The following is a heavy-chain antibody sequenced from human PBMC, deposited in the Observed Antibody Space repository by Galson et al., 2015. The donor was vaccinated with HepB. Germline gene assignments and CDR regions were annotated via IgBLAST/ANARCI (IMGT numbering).Heavy chain of an antibody. CDR2: INYSGTT. CDR1: GGSISSSYYY. Sequence: SETLSLTCTVSGGSISSSYYYWGWIRQPPGMRPEWIGSINYSGTTYYNPSLKSRVTMSVDTSKNQFSLKMSSVTAADTAVYYCARRAEYSGSYDFDYWGRGTLVTVSS. J-gene: IGHJ4*02. D-gene: IGHD1-26*01. V-gene: IGHV4-39*01. CDR3: ARRAEYSGSYDFDY.